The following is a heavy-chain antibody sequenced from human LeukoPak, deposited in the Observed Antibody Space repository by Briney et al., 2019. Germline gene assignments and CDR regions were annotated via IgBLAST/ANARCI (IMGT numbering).Heavy chain of an antibody. Sequence: TGGSLRLSCAASGFTFSSYAMHWVRQAPGKGLEWVAVISYDGSNKYYADSVKGRFTISRDNSKNTLNLQMNSLRAEDTAVYYCARLISSSARGYFDYWGQGTLVTVSS. D-gene: IGHD6-6*01. CDR3: ARLISSSARGYFDY. V-gene: IGHV3-30-3*01. CDR2: ISYDGSNK. CDR1: GFTFSSYA. J-gene: IGHJ4*02.